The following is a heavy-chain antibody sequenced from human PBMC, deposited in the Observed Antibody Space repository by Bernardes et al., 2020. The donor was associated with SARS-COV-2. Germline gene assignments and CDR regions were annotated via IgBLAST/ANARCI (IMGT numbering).Heavy chain of an antibody. CDR3: ARGGYTRPADY. CDR1: GFTVSSNY. V-gene: IGHV3-66*01. Sequence: GGSLRLSCAASGFTVSSNYMSWVRQAPGKGLEWVSVIYSGGDTYYADSVKGRFTISRDNSKNTLYVQMNSLRAEDTGVYYCARGGYTRPADYWGQGTLVTVSS. D-gene: IGHD6-13*01. J-gene: IGHJ4*02. CDR2: IYSGGDT.